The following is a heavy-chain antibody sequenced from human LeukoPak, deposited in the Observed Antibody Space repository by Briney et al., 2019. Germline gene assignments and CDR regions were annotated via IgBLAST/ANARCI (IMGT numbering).Heavy chain of an antibody. CDR3: AKDLGYGSLCFDP. Sequence: GGSLRLSCAASGFTFSRHGMQWVGKGPGKGLEWVALIWYDGSRTNYVDSVMGRFTISRASSKNTLYLQMDNLRVEYTPVYFYAKDLGYGSLCFDPWGQGTLVTVSS. V-gene: IGHV3-33*06. D-gene: IGHD5-18*01. CDR1: GFTFSRHG. CDR2: IWYDGSRT. J-gene: IGHJ5*02.